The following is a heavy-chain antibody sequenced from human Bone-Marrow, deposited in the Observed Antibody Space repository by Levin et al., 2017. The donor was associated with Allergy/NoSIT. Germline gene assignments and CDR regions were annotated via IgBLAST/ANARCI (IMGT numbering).Heavy chain of an antibody. CDR1: CYSIRSAYY. CDR2: VFHTGTT. D-gene: IGHD1-26*01. Sequence: SPTLSLPCSVSCYSIRSAYYWGWIRQTPGKGLEWIGSVFHTGTTSYNPSLQSRVTMSRDTSKNHFSLQLRSVTAADTAIYYCVRDGGYQLLPLLSYFDYWAQGVLVTVSS. CDR3: VRDGGYQLLPLLSYFDY. V-gene: IGHV4-38-2*02. J-gene: IGHJ4*02.